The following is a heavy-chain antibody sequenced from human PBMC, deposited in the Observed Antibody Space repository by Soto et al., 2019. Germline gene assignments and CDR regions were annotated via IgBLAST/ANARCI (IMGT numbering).Heavy chain of an antibody. D-gene: IGHD2-15*01. J-gene: IGHJ4*02. CDR2: IYYSGST. V-gene: IGHV4-59*13. CDR1: GGPITSYY. CDR3: ATRASASHYFDN. Sequence: SETLSLTCTVSGGPITSYYWYWIRQPPGKGMGWIGYIYYSGSTNYNPSLTSRVTISVDTSKTQFSMKVSSVTAADTAVDYCATRASASHYFDNWGQGTLVTVSS.